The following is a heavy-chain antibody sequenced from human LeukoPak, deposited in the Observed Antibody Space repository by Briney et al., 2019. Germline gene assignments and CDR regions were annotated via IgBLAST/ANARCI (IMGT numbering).Heavy chain of an antibody. CDR1: GFTFSSYS. CDR3: ARGCIRDTVFDI. D-gene: IGHD4-17*01. CDR2: ISSSSSYI. Sequence: GGSLRLSCAASGFTFSSYSMNWVRQAPGKGLEWVSSISSSSSYIYYADSVKGRFTISRDNAKNSLYLQMNSLRAEDTAVYYCARGCIRDTVFDIWGQGTMVTVSS. J-gene: IGHJ3*02. V-gene: IGHV3-21*01.